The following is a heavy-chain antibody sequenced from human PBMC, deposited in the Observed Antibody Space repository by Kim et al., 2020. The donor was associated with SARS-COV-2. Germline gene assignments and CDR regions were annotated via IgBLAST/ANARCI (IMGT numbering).Heavy chain of an antibody. CDR3: ARDGGYHNPDY. CDR2: IWYDGSNK. V-gene: IGHV3-33*01. CDR1: GFTFSSYG. Sequence: GGSLRLSCAASGFTFSSYGMHWVRQAPGKGLEWLAVIWYDGSNKYYADSVKGRFTISRDNSKNTLYLQMNSLRAEDTAVYYCARDGGYHNPDYWGQGTLV. J-gene: IGHJ4*02. D-gene: IGHD3-9*01.